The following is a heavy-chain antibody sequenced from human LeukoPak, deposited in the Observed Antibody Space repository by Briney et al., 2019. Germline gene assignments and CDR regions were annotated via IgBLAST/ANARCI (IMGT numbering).Heavy chain of an antibody. V-gene: IGHV1-69*13. J-gene: IGHJ5*02. CDR1: GGTFSSYA. D-gene: IGHD3-3*01. CDR3: AREPARFRYWFDP. CDR2: IIPIFGTA. Sequence: ASVKVSCKASGGTFSSYAISWVRQAPGQGLEWMGGIIPIFGTANYAQKFQGRVTITADESTSTAYMELSSLRSEDTAVYYCAREPARFRYWFDPWGQGTLVTVSS.